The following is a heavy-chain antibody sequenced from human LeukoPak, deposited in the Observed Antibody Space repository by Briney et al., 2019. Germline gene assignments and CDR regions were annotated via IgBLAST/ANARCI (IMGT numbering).Heavy chain of an antibody. Sequence: SVKVSCKASGGTFSSYAISWVRQAPGQGLEWMGGIIPIFGTANYAQKFQGRVTITADESTSTAYMELSSLRSEDTAVYYCARGGIYSSSWYGFTDAFDIWGQGTMVTVSS. J-gene: IGHJ3*02. CDR1: GGTFSSYA. CDR2: IIPIFGTA. V-gene: IGHV1-69*13. D-gene: IGHD6-13*01. CDR3: ARGGIYSSSWYGFTDAFDI.